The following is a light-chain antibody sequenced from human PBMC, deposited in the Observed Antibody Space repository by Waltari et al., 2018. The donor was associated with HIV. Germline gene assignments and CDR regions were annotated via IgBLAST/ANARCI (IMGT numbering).Light chain of an antibody. CDR2: EVT. Sequence: QSALTQPPSVSGSPGQSVTISCAGTTSDSGGYDRVSWYQQPPGTAPKLLIYEVTNRPSGVPGRFSASKSGTTASLTISGLQAGDEGDYYCSSYSATNTVVFGGGTKLTVL. V-gene: IGLV2-18*02. CDR3: SSYSATNTVV. CDR1: TSDSGGYDR. J-gene: IGLJ2*01.